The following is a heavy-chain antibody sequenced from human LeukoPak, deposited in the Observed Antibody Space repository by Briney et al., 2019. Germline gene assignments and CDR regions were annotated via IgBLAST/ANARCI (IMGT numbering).Heavy chain of an antibody. V-gene: IGHV3-23*01. CDR3: AKGRNFYGSGSDDY. D-gene: IGHD3-10*01. CDR2: ISGNGGST. CDR1: GFIFSSNA. J-gene: IGHJ4*02. Sequence: GGSLRLSCAASGFIFSSNAMAWVRQVPGKGLEWVSTISGNGGSTYYTDSVKGRFTISRDNSKNTLYLQMQSLRVEDTAVYYCAKGRNFYGSGSDDYWGQGSLVTVSP.